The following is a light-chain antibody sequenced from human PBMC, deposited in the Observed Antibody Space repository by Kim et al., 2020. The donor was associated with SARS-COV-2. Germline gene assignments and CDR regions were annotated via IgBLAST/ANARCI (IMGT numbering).Light chain of an antibody. CDR2: AAS. CDR1: QGISNY. J-gene: IGKJ1*01. V-gene: IGKV1-9*01. CDR3: QQYYINPPT. Sequence: ASEGDRVTITCRASQGISNYLAWYQQNPGKAPKLLIYAASTLESWVPSRFSGSGSGTEFTLTISSLQPEDFATYYCQQYYINPPTFGQGTKVDIK.